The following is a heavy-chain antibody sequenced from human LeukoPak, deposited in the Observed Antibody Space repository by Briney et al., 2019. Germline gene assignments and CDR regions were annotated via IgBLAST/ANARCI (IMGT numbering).Heavy chain of an antibody. D-gene: IGHD3-9*01. Sequence: GGSLRLSCAASGFTFSSNWMNRVRQGPGKGLVWVSRINTDGSSTAYADSVKGRFTISRDNAKNTLYLQMNSLKNEDTAVYYCARDYYDILTGYYYWFDPWGQGTLVTVSS. CDR2: INTDGSST. CDR3: ARDYYDILTGYYYWFDP. V-gene: IGHV3-74*01. J-gene: IGHJ5*02. CDR1: GFTFSSNW.